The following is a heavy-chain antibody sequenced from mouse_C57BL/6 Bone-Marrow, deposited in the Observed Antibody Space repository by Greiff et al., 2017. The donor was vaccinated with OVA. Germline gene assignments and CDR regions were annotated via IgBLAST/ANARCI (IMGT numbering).Heavy chain of an antibody. CDR1: GYTFTNYW. V-gene: IGHV1-63*01. J-gene: IGHJ4*01. D-gene: IGHD1-1*01. Sequence: VQLQQSGAELVRPGTSVKMSCKASGYTFTNYWIGWAKQRPGHGLEWIGDIYPGGGYTNYNEKFKGKATLTADKSSSTAYMQFSSLTSEDSAIYYRARVRDYAMDYWGQGTSVTVSS. CDR2: IYPGGGYT. CDR3: ARVRDYAMDY.